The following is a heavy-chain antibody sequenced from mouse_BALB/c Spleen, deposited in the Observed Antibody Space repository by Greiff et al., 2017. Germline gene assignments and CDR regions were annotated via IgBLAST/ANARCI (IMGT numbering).Heavy chain of an antibody. V-gene: IGHV1-87*01. D-gene: IGHD2-3*01. Sequence: QVQLQQSGAELARPGASVKLSCKASGYTFTSYWMQWVKQRPGQGLEWIGAIYPGDGDTRYTQKFKGKATLTADKSSSTAYMQLSSLASEDSAVYYCARTIYDGYFSYWYFDVWGAGTTVTVSS. CDR2: IYPGDGDT. CDR1: GYTFTSYW. J-gene: IGHJ1*01. CDR3: ARTIYDGYFSYWYFDV.